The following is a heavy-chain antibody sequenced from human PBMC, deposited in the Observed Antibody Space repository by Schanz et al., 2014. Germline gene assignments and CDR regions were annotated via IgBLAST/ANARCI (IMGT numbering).Heavy chain of an antibody. CDR1: GGSVSSGGDY. D-gene: IGHD4-17*01. V-gene: IGHV4-31*03. Sequence: QVQLQESGPGLVKPSQTLSLTCTVSGGSVSSGGDYWSWIRQHPGKGLEWIGFISYSGSTYYNPSLKSRVTISVDRSKNQFSLRLDSVTAADTAVYYCARDRGHGDLPGDIWGQGTMVTVSS. CDR3: ARDRGHGDLPGDI. CDR2: ISYSGST. J-gene: IGHJ3*02.